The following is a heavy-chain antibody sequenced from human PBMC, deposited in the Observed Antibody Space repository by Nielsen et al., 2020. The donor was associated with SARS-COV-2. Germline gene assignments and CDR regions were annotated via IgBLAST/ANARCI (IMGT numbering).Heavy chain of an antibody. CDR3: ARGELWALLWFGEPGAYYFDY. Sequence: WIRQPPGKGLEWVSYISSSGSTIYYADSVKGRFTISRDNAKNSLYLQMNSLRAEDTAVYYCARGELWALLWFGEPGAYYFDYWGQGTLVTVSS. D-gene: IGHD3-10*01. V-gene: IGHV3-11*01. CDR2: ISSSGSTI. J-gene: IGHJ4*02.